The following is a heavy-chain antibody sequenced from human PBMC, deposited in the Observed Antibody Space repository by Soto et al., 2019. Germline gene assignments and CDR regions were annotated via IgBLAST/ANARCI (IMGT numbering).Heavy chain of an antibody. J-gene: IGHJ6*02. Sequence: EASVKVSCKASGYTFTSYYMHWVRQAPGQGLEWMGIINPSGGSTSYAQKFQGRVTMTRDTSTSTVYMELSSLRSEGTAVYYCARDLSRYDFWSGYSYYYGMDVWGQGTTVTVSS. CDR2: INPSGGST. CDR3: ARDLSRYDFWSGYSYYYGMDV. V-gene: IGHV1-46*01. D-gene: IGHD3-3*01. CDR1: GYTFTSYY.